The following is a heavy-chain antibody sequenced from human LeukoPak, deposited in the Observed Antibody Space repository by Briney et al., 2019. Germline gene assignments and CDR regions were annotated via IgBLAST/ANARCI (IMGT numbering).Heavy chain of an antibody. CDR2: IYSGGST. J-gene: IGHJ4*02. D-gene: IGHD3-22*01. CDR3: ARDFYYYDSSGYYDYFDY. V-gene: IGHV3-66*01. Sequence: GGSLRLSCAASGFTVSSNYMSWVRQAPGKGLEWVSVIYSGGSTYYADSVKGRFTISRDNSKNTLYLQMNSLRAEDTAVYYCARDFYYYDSSGYYDYFDYWGQGTLVTVSS. CDR1: GFTVSSNY.